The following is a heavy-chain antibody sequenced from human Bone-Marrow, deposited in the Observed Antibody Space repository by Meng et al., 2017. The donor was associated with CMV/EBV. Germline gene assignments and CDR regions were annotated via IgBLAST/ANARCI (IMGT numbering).Heavy chain of an antibody. J-gene: IGHJ4*02. CDR2: IKSKTDGGTT. V-gene: IGHV3-15*01. D-gene: IGHD3-22*01. CDR3: TTEHYDYNDSSGYYYSNA. CDR1: GFTFSNAW. Sequence: GESLKISCAASGFTFSNAWMSWVRQAPGKGLEWVGRIKSKTDGGTTDYAAPVKGRFTISRDVSKNTLYLQMNSLKTEDTAVYDCTTEHYDYNDSSGYYYSNAWGQGTLVTVSS.